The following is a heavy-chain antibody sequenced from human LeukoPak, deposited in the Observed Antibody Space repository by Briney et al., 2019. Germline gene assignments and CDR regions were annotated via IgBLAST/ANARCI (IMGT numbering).Heavy chain of an antibody. CDR3: ARPALYCSSTVCPPYMDV. V-gene: IGHV5-51*01. CDR2: IYPDDSNT. Sequence: LGESLKISCKASGYNFPDFWIAWVRQMPGRGLEWMGIIYPDDSNTRYSPSFQGQVTFSADKSINTAYLQWTSLKASDTATYYCARPALYCSSTVCPPYMDVWGKGTTVTVSS. J-gene: IGHJ6*03. CDR1: GYNFPDFW. D-gene: IGHD2-2*01.